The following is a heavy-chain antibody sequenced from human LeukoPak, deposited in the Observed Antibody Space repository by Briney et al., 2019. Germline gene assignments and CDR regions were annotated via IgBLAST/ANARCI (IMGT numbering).Heavy chain of an antibody. J-gene: IGHJ4*02. CDR1: GYTFTGYY. Sequence: ASVKVSCKASGYTFTGYYMHWVRQAPGQGLGWMGWINPNSGGTNYAQKFQGRVTMTRDTSISTAYMELSRLRSDDTAVYYCAREGGSGWYRGASDYWGQGTLVTVSS. V-gene: IGHV1-2*02. CDR2: INPNSGGT. CDR3: AREGGSGWYRGASDY. D-gene: IGHD6-19*01.